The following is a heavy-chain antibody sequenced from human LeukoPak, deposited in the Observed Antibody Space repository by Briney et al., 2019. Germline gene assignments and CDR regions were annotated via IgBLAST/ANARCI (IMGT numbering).Heavy chain of an antibody. V-gene: IGHV3-7*03. CDR3: AKALQGIAAYYFDY. J-gene: IGHJ4*02. CDR1: GFTFSSYA. CDR2: IKQDGSEK. Sequence: GGSLRLSCAASGFTFSSYAMSWVRQAPGKGLEWVANIKQDGSEKYYVDSVKGRFTISRDNAKNSLYLQMNSLRAEDTAIYYCAKALQGIAAYYFDYWGQGTLVTVSS. D-gene: IGHD6-13*01.